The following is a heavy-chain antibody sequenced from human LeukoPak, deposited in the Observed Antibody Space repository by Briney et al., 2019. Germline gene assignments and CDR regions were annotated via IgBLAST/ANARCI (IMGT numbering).Heavy chain of an antibody. D-gene: IGHD1-7*01. CDR2: ISSSSSYI. V-gene: IGHV3-21*01. CDR1: GFTFSNYS. CDR3: ARDDNWNYEAY. J-gene: IGHJ4*02. Sequence: RGSLRLSCAASGFTFSNYSMNWVRQAPGKGLEWVSSISSSSSYIYYADSVKGRFTISRDNAKNSLYLQMNSLRAEDTAVYYCARDDNWNYEAYWGQGTLVTVSS.